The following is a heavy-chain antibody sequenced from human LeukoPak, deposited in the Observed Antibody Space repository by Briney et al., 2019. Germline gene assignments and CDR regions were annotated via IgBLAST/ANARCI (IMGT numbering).Heavy chain of an antibody. Sequence: ASVKVSCKASGYTFTSYYMHWVRQAPGQGLEWMGIINPSGGSTSYAQKFQGRVTMTRDTSTSTVYMELSSLRSEDTAVYYCAREDGVDCGGDCYSGGAFDIWGQGTMATVSS. V-gene: IGHV1-46*01. CDR1: GYTFTSYY. J-gene: IGHJ3*02. CDR2: INPSGGST. CDR3: AREDGVDCGGDCYSGGAFDI. D-gene: IGHD2-21*01.